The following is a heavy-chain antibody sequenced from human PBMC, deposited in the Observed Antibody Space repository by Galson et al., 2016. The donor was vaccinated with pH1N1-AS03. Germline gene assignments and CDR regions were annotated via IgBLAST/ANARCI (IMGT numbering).Heavy chain of an antibody. CDR3: AKSPGYCSAGSCTVQGYFDA. V-gene: IGHV3-9*01. CDR1: GFTFDAYA. J-gene: IGHJ4*02. CDR2: IDWYSDTA. D-gene: IGHD2-15*01. Sequence: SLRLSCAGSGFTFDAYAMHWVRQAPGKGLEWVSGIDWYSDTADYTDTVKGRFTISRDTAKNSPYMQMNSLRGGVTALYYCAKSPGYCSAGSCTVQGYFDAWGQGTLVTVSS.